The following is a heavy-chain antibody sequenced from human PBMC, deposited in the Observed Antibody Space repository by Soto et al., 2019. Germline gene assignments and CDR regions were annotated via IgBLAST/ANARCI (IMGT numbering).Heavy chain of an antibody. V-gene: IGHV3-30-3*01. D-gene: IGHD1-1*01. CDR3: ARVTPGNNLYYFSGLDF. CDR1: GFTFDTYG. Sequence: VGSVRLSCVASGFTFDTYGIHWVRQAPGKGLQWVALISYEGSNTYYADSVRGRFTISRDNSKNALYLQMNTLRPEDTGVYYCARVTPGNNLYYFSGLDFWGQGTSVTVSS. CDR2: ISYEGSNT. J-gene: IGHJ6*02.